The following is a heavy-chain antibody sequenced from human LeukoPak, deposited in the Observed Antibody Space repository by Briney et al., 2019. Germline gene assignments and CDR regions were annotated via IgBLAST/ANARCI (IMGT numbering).Heavy chain of an antibody. CDR3: ARVYCGADCYNNYYYGMDV. D-gene: IGHD2-21*02. CDR2: ISYDGSHK. V-gene: IGHV3-30*04. Sequence: GRSLRLSCAASGFTSSRYAMHLVRQAPGKGLEWVAAISYDGSHKFYADSVKGRFTISRDNSNSTLFLQLNSLRPEATAVYYCARVYCGADCYNNYYYGMDVWGQGTTVTVSS. CDR1: GFTSSRYA. J-gene: IGHJ6*02.